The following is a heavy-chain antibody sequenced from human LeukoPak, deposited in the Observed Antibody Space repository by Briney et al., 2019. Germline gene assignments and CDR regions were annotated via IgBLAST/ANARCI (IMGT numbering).Heavy chain of an antibody. V-gene: IGHV3-33*08. CDR3: ARGGDTAMAYLNRKYYYGMDV. CDR2: IWYDGSNK. CDR1: GFTFSSYA. D-gene: IGHD5-18*01. J-gene: IGHJ6*02. Sequence: GGSLRLSCAASGFTFSSYAMHWVRQAPGKGLEWVAVIWYDGSNKYYADSVKGRFTISRDNSKNTLYLQMNSLRAEDTAVYYCARGGDTAMAYLNRKYYYGMDVWGQGTTVTVSS.